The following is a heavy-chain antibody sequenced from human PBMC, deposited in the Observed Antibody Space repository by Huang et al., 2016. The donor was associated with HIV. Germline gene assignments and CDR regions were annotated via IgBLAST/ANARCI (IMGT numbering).Heavy chain of an antibody. J-gene: IGHJ2*01. CDR3: ARNHDFWRGRMFAISYFDV. V-gene: IGHV4-39*01. D-gene: IGHD3-3*01. Sequence: QMRFQESGPGLVKPSGTLSLTCNVSGGSINTGRYYWGWIRQPPGKGLEWVGSFYYTGKMHYDPALKGRLPMSADTSKNQFSLNLSSVTAADTAIYYCARNHDFWRGRMFAISYFDVWGRGTLVTVAS. CDR2: FYYTGKM. CDR1: GGSINTGRYY.